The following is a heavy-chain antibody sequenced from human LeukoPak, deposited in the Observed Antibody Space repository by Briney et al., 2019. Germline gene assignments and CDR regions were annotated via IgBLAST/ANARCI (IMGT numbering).Heavy chain of an antibody. Sequence: PSETLSLTCTVSGGSISSGSYYWSWIRQPAGKGLEWIGRIYTSGSTKYNPSLESRVTISVDTSKNQISLKMSSVTAADTAVYYCARWSSGYYAFEYWGQGSLVTVSS. D-gene: IGHD3-22*01. J-gene: IGHJ4*02. V-gene: IGHV4-61*02. CDR2: IYTSGST. CDR3: ARWSSGYYAFEY. CDR1: GGSISSGSYY.